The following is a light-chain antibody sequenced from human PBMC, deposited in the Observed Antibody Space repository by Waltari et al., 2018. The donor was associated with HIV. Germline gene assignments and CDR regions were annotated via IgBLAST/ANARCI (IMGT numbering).Light chain of an antibody. V-gene: IGLV1-51*01. CDR1: GSNLGTYY. CDR2: DNN. CDR3: GTWDSSLSAVV. J-gene: IGLJ2*01. Sequence: QSMLTQPPSVSAAPGQKVTISCSGSGSNLGTYYVSWYQQVPGTAPKVLIYDNNKRPSGILDRFSGSKSGTSATLGITGLQTGDEADYYCGTWDSSLSAVVFGGGTKLTVL.